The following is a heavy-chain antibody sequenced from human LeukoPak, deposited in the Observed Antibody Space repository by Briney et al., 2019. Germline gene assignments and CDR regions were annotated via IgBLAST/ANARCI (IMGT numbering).Heavy chain of an antibody. D-gene: IGHD5-18*01. J-gene: IGHJ5*02. V-gene: IGHV1-2*02. CDR1: GYTFTSYG. Sequence: GASVKVSCKASGYTFTSYGISWVRQAPGQGLEWMGWINPNSGGTNYAQKFQGRVTMTRDTSISTAYMELSRLRSDDTAVYYCARVGLTAMVSCWFDPWGQGTLVTVSS. CDR3: ARVGLTAMVSCWFDP. CDR2: INPNSGGT.